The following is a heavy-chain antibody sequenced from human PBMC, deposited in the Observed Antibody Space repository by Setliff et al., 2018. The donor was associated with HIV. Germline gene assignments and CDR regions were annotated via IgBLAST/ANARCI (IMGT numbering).Heavy chain of an antibody. CDR3: ASARIPTGGTSTSFDY. CDR1: GGTFSSYA. Sequence: SVKVSCKASGGTFSSYAISWVRQAPGQGLEWMGGIIPVLGTANYAQKFQGRVTITTDDSTSTAYMELSSLRPEDTAVYHCASARIPTGGTSTSFDYWGQGTLVTVSS. CDR2: IIPVLGTA. V-gene: IGHV1-69*05. J-gene: IGHJ4*02. D-gene: IGHD1-1*01.